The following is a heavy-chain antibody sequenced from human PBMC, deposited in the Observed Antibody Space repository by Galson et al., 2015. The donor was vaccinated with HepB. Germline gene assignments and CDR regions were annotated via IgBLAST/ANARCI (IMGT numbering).Heavy chain of an antibody. CDR1: GFTFSSYS. CDR3: AGVSVRFLSWFDP. V-gene: IGHV3-21*01. CDR2: ISSSSSYI. Sequence: SLRLSCAASGFTFSSYSMNWVRQAPGKGLEWVSSISSSSSYIYYADSAKGRFTISRDNAKNSLYLQMNSLRAEDTAVYYCAGVSVRFLSWFDPWGQGTLVTVSS. J-gene: IGHJ5*02. D-gene: IGHD3-3*01.